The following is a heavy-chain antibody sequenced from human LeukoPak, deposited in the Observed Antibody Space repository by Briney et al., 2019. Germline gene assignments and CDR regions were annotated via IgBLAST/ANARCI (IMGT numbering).Heavy chain of an antibody. CDR1: GFTSSSYW. CDR3: VRGRGSYGWFDP. Sequence: PGGSLRLSCAASGFTSSSYWMYWVRQVPGKGLVWVSRISGDGTARNYADSVKGRFTISRDDAKNTVDLQMNSLRGEDTAVYYCVRGRGSYGWFDPWGQGTLVTVSS. V-gene: IGHV3-74*01. CDR2: ISGDGTAR. D-gene: IGHD3-10*01. J-gene: IGHJ5*02.